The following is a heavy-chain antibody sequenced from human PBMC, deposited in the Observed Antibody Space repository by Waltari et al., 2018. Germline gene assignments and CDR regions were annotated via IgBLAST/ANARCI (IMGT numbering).Heavy chain of an antibody. D-gene: IGHD1-26*01. CDR1: GGSFSGYY. CDR2: NNHSGRN. V-gene: IGHV4-34*01. J-gene: IGHJ4*02. Sequence: QVQLQQWGAGLLKPSETLSLTCAVYGGSFSGYYWSWIRQPPGKGLEWIGENNHSGRNNYNPSLKRRVTISVDTSKNQFSLKLSSVTAADTAVYYCARGLADGRPHYYMDVWGQGTLVTVSS. CDR3: ARGLADGRPHYYMDV.